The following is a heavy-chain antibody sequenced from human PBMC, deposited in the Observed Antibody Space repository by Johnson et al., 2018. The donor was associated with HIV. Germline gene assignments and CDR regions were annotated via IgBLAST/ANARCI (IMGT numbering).Heavy chain of an antibody. J-gene: IGHJ3*02. CDR1: GFTFSSYA. D-gene: IGHD4-17*01. V-gene: IGHV3-30*04. CDR2: ISYDGSNK. CDR3: ARDGTVGYGDYVGHAFDI. Sequence: QVQLVESGGGVVQPGRSLRLSCAASGFTFSSYAMHWVRQAPGKGLEWVAVISYDGSNKYYADSVKGRFTISRDNSKNTLYLQMNSLRAEDTAVYYCARDGTVGYGDYVGHAFDIWGQGTMVTVSS.